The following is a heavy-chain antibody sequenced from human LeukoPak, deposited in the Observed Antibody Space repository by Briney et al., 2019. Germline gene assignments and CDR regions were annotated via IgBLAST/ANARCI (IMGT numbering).Heavy chain of an antibody. CDR1: GFTFSSYA. V-gene: IGHV3-30-3*01. CDR2: ISYDGSNK. J-gene: IGHJ4*02. D-gene: IGHD3-22*01. Sequence: GGSLRLSCAASGFTFSSYAMHWVRQAPGKGLEWVAVISYDGSNKYYADSVKGRFTISRDDSKNTLYLQMNSLRAEDTAVYYCARDYYYDSSGYYDYWGQGTLVTVSS. CDR3: ARDYYYDSSGYYDY.